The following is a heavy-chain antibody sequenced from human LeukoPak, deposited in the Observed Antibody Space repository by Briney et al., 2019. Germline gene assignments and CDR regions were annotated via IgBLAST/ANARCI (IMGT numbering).Heavy chain of an antibody. V-gene: IGHV3-23*01. CDR1: GFTFNNYA. Sequence: GGSLRLSCAASGFTFNNYAMNWVRQAPGKGLEWVSSISGGGETTYYADSAKGRFTISRDNSQNTLCLQMNGLRAEDTAVYYCARDYADYVGYFFFDYWGQGTLVTVSS. CDR2: ISGGGETT. D-gene: IGHD4-17*01. J-gene: IGHJ4*02. CDR3: ARDYADYVGYFFFDY.